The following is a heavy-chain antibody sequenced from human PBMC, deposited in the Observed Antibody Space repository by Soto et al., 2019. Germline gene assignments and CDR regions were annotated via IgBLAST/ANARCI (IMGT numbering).Heavy chain of an antibody. CDR1: GFTFSSYS. D-gene: IGHD1-1*01. J-gene: IGHJ6*03. Sequence: PGGSLRLSCAASGFTFSSYSMNWVRQAPGKGLEWVSHISSSSSYIYHADSVRGRFTISRDNAKNSLYLQMNNLRAEDTAVYYCARKNDVAYYYYYMDVWGKGTTVTVSS. V-gene: IGHV3-21*01. CDR3: ARKNDVAYYYYYMDV. CDR2: ISSSSSYI.